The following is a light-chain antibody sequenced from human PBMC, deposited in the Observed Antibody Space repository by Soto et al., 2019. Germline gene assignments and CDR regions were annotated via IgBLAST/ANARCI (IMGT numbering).Light chain of an antibody. J-gene: IGKJ1*01. CDR3: QKYNSAPWT. CDR1: QGLSNY. V-gene: IGKV1-27*01. Sequence: DIQMTQSPSSLSASVGDRVTITCRASQGLSNYLAWFQQKPGKRPKLLIYAASTLQSGVPSRFSGSGSGTDFTLTISSLQPEDVATYYCQKYNSAPWTFGQGTKVEIK. CDR2: AAS.